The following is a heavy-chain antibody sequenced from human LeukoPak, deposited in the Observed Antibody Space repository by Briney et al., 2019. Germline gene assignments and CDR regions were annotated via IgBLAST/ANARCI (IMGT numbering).Heavy chain of an antibody. CDR1: GGSISSSSYY. CDR3: ARSVSGSYVFDY. J-gene: IGHJ4*02. V-gene: IGHV4-39*07. Sequence: PSETLSLTCTVSGGSISSSSYYWGWIRQPPGKGLEWIGSIYYSGSTYYNPSLKSRVTISVDTSKNQFSLKLSSVTAADTAVYYCARSVSGSYVFDYWGQGTLVTVSS. CDR2: IYYSGST. D-gene: IGHD1-26*01.